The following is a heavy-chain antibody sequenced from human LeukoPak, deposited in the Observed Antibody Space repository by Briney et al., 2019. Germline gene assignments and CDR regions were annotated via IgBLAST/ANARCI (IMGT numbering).Heavy chain of an antibody. CDR1: GGSFSGYY. Sequence: SETLSLTCAVYGGSFSGYYWSWIRQPPGKGLEWIGEINHSGSTNYNPSLKSRVTISVDTSKKQFSLKLTSVTAADTAVYYCARYGPRSTMIVVPRYRWFDPWGQGTLVTVSS. CDR2: INHSGST. D-gene: IGHD3-22*01. J-gene: IGHJ5*02. V-gene: IGHV4-34*01. CDR3: ARYGPRSTMIVVPRYRWFDP.